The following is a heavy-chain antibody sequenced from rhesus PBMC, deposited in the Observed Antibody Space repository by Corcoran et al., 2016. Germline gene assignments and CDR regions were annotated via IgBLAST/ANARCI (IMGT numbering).Heavy chain of an antibody. J-gene: IGHJ4*01. Sequence: EEQLGVAGGVLAEHGGSWRRVWACCGVTCCVSWVRRVRQAPGKGLEWFSIMDSGGGITYYADSVKGRFTISRDNSQNTFSLQMNSLRADDTAVYFCAKDLDYWGQGVLVTVSS. CDR2: MDSGGGIT. CDR1: GVTCCVSW. CDR3: AKDLDY. V-gene: IGHV3S42*01.